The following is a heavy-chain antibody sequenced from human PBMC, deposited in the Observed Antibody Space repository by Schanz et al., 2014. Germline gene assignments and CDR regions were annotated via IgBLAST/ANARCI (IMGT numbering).Heavy chain of an antibody. CDR1: GFIFSNYG. Sequence: QVQLVESGGGVVQPGGSLRLSCAASGFIFSNYGMHWVRQAPGKGLEWVSVIYSGIGAYYADSVKGRFTISRDNSENTLYLQMNSLRAEDTAVYYCARANYRRKINFDYWGRGTLVTVSS. D-gene: IGHD3-10*01. CDR2: IYSGIGA. CDR3: ARANYRRKINFDY. J-gene: IGHJ4*02. V-gene: IGHV3-NL1*01.